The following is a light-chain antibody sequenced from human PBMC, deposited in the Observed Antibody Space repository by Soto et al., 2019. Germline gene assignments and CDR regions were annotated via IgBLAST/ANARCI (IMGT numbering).Light chain of an antibody. V-gene: IGKV1-5*03. CDR2: KAS. J-gene: IGKJ1*01. CDR1: QIISSW. Sequence: DIQITHSPSTLSASVVDRVTITFLASQIISSWLAWYQQKPGKAPKLLIYKASTLKSGFPSRFSGSGSGTEFTLTISSLQPDDFATYYCQNYNSYSEAFGQGTKVDI. CDR3: QNYNSYSEA.